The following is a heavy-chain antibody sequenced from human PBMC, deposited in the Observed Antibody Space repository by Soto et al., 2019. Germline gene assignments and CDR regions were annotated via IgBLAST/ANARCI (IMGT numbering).Heavy chain of an antibody. V-gene: IGHV3-30-3*01. Sequence: GGSLRLSCAASGFAFSTYATHWVRQAPGKGLEWVAVTSFDGSNKYYAESVKGRFTISRDNSKDNSKNTLYLQMNSLRAEDTAVYYCARGPSSSTYNWFDPWGQGTLVTVSS. D-gene: IGHD6-13*01. CDR1: GFAFSTYA. CDR3: ARGPSSSTYNWFDP. J-gene: IGHJ5*02. CDR2: TSFDGSNK.